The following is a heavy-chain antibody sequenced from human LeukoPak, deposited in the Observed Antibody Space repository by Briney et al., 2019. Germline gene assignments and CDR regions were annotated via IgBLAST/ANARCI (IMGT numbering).Heavy chain of an antibody. J-gene: IGHJ4*02. CDR3: ARRIGSGWNFDY. V-gene: IGHV3-30*03. D-gene: IGHD6-19*01. Sequence: GRSLTLSCAASGCIFNDYDMRWVRQAPGKGLEWVAVIRYDGNYENYADSVKGRFTISRDISKNTLYLQMDSVRPEDTAVYYCARRIGSGWNFDYWGQGILVTVSS. CDR2: IRYDGNYE. CDR1: GCIFNDYD.